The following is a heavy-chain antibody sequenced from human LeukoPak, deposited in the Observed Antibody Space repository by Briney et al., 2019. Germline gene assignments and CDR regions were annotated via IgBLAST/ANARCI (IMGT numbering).Heavy chain of an antibody. CDR2: IKQDGSEK. J-gene: IGHJ4*02. CDR3: ARGRSMIPAFDY. Sequence: GGSLRLSCAASGFTFSSYAMSWVRQAPGKGLEWVANIKQDGSEKYYVDSVKGRFTISRDNAKNSLYLQMNSLRAEDTAVYYCARGRSMIPAFDYWGQGTLVTVSS. D-gene: IGHD5/OR15-5a*01. V-gene: IGHV3-7*01. CDR1: GFTFSSYA.